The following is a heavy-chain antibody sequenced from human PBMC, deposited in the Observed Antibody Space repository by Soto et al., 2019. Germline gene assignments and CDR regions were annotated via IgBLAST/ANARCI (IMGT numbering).Heavy chain of an antibody. J-gene: IGHJ6*02. CDR2: MNPNSGNT. Sequence: VQLVESGGGLVKPGGSLRLSCAASGFTFTSYDINWVRQATGQGLEWMGWMNPNSGNTGYAQKFQGRVTMTRNTSISTAYMELSSLRSEDTAVYYCARGGPYGMDVWGQGTTVTVSS. CDR1: GFTFTSYD. CDR3: ARGGPYGMDV. V-gene: IGHV1-8*01.